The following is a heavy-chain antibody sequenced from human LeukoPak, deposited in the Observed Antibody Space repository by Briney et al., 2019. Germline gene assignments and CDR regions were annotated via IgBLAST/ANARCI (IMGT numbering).Heavy chain of an antibody. D-gene: IGHD4-23*01. J-gene: IGHJ6*03. CDR3: ARQTYGGGSYYYYYVDV. CDR1: GGSINSHS. Sequence: NPSETLSLTCSVSGGSINSHSWSWIRQPPGKTLEWIGYISKDGTTTYNPSLKGRVTISPDTSKNQLSLNLTSVTAADTAVFYCARQTYGGGSYYYYYVDVWGKGTSVTVSS. CDR2: ISKDGTT. V-gene: IGHV4-59*08.